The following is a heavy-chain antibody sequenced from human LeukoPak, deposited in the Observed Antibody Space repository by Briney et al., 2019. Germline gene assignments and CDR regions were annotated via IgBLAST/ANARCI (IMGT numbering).Heavy chain of an antibody. CDR2: INSDGSST. CDR1: GFTFSSYW. CDR3: AKDETYKAAAAVVFDY. V-gene: IGHV3-74*01. Sequence: GGSLRLSCAASGFTFSSYWMHWVRQAPGKGLVWVSRINSDGSSTSYADSVKGRFTISRDNAMNTLYLQMNSLRAEDTAVYYCAKDETYKAAAAVVFDYWGQGTLVTVSS. J-gene: IGHJ4*02. D-gene: IGHD6-13*01.